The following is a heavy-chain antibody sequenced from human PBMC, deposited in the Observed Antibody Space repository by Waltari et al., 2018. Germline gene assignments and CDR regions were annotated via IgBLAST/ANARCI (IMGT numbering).Heavy chain of an antibody. Sequence: EVQLLESGGGLVQPGGSLRLSCAASGFNFNHYAMSWVRQAPGKGLEWVSSISGSGISTWYADSVKGRFTFSRDNSKNTVNLQMNGLRAEDTAVYYCAKEGTLHTMDSWGQGTLVTVSS. D-gene: IGHD3-10*01. CDR2: ISGSGIST. CDR3: AKEGTLHTMDS. CDR1: GFNFNHYA. J-gene: IGHJ4*02. V-gene: IGHV3-23*01.